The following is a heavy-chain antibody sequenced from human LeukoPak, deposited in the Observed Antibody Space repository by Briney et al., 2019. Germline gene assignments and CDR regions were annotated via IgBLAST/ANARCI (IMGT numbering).Heavy chain of an antibody. CDR1: GYSLSSSG. CDR3: AREGATDYYFDY. J-gene: IGHJ4*02. D-gene: IGHD4-11*01. Sequence: GASVTVSCKASGYSLSSSGISWARQAPGQGLEWMGWISDYSGKTKYAQNFQGRVTMTTDTSTNTAYMELRSLRSDDTAVYYCAREGATDYYFDYWGQGTLVTVSS. CDR2: ISDYSGKT. V-gene: IGHV1-18*01.